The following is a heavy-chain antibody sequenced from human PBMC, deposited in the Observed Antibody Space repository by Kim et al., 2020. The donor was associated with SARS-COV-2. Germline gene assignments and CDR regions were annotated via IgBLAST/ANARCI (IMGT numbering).Heavy chain of an antibody. CDR2: INQSGST. CDR3: ARASLFTLIVITGPNAFDI. Sequence: SETLSLTCTVSGGSFSGYYWSWIRQPPGKGLEWIGEINQSGSTNYNPSLKSRIAISIDTSKNRFSLKLTSVTAADTAVYFCARASLFTLIVITGPNAFDIWGQGTTVTVSS. D-gene: IGHD3-22*01. J-gene: IGHJ3*02. CDR1: GGSFSGYY. V-gene: IGHV4-34*01.